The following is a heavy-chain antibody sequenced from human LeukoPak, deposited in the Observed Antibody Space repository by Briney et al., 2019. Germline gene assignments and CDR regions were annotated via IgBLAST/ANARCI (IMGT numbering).Heavy chain of an antibody. J-gene: IGHJ4*02. Sequence: SETLSLTCTVSGASISRYYWSWIRQPTGKGLEGIGDIIHSGNTNYNPPLKSRVTIPADTSKKQFSLTLGSVTAADTGLFLLARVGADGSGFLFDYWGQGTLVTVSS. D-gene: IGHD2/OR15-2a*01. CDR1: GASISRYY. CDR2: IIHSGNT. CDR3: ARVGADGSGFLFDY. V-gene: IGHV4-59*12.